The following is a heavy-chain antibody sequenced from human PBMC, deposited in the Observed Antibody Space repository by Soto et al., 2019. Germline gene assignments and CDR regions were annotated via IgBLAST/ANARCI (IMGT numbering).Heavy chain of an antibody. D-gene: IGHD4-4*01. CDR1: GGSINNYY. J-gene: IGHJ4*02. CDR2: IYYSGGT. V-gene: IGHV4-59*01. CDR3: ARDDYSKIAY. Sequence: SETLSLTCTISGGSINNYYGSWIRQPPGRGLEWIGHIYYSGGTSFSPSLKSRVTISVDTSKNQFSLKLSSVTDADTAVYYCARDDYSKIAYWGQGTLATVSS.